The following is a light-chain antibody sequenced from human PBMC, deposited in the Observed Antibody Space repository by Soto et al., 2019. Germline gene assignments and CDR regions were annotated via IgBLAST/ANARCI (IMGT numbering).Light chain of an antibody. Sequence: DIQMTQSPSSLSASVGDSVTITCRASQSVRNYLNWYQHKPGKAPKLLIYGASRLQTGVPSRFSGSGSGTDFTLTVSSLQPEDFATYYCQQTYSSSWKFGQGTKVDI. CDR1: QSVRNY. CDR3: QQTYSSSWK. CDR2: GAS. V-gene: IGKV1-39*01. J-gene: IGKJ1*01.